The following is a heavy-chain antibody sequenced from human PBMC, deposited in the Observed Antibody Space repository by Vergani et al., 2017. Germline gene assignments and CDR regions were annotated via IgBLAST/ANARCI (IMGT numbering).Heavy chain of an antibody. CDR2: ITSTGATI. V-gene: IGHV3-21*02. Sequence: VQLVESGGGLVKPGGSLRLSCGASGFTFKNNTMTWVRQSPGKGLEWVSSITSTGATINYADSVKGRFTISRDNAKNSLYLQMNSLRAEDTAVYYCARGDCSGGSCYSYYYYYYGMDVWGQGTTVTVSS. CDR3: ARGDCSGGSCYSYYYYYYGMDV. D-gene: IGHD2-15*01. CDR1: GFTFKNNT. J-gene: IGHJ6*02.